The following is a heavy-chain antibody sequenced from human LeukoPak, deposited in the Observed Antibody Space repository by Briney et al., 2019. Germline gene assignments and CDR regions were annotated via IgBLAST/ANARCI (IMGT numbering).Heavy chain of an antibody. CDR3: ARDQQLVRGFDP. Sequence: SETLSLTCTVSGGSISSYYWSWIRQPPGKVLEWIGYIYYSGSTNYNPSPKSRVTISVDTSKNQFSLKLSSVTAADKAVYYCARDQQLVRGFDPWGQGTLVTVSS. V-gene: IGHV4-59*01. CDR1: GGSISSYY. D-gene: IGHD6-6*01. J-gene: IGHJ5*02. CDR2: IYYSGST.